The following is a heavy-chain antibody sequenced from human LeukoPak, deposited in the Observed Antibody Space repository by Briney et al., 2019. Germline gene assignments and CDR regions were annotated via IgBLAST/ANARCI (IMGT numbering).Heavy chain of an antibody. Sequence: ASVKVSCKASGYTFTSYDINWVRQATGQGLEWMGWMNPNSGGTNYAQKFQGWVTMTRDTSISTAYMELSRLRSDDTAVYYCARAEITMVRGVTPFGMDVWGKGTTVTVSS. CDR3: ARAEITMVRGVTPFGMDV. CDR1: GYTFTSYD. D-gene: IGHD3-10*01. CDR2: MNPNSGGT. J-gene: IGHJ6*04. V-gene: IGHV1-2*04.